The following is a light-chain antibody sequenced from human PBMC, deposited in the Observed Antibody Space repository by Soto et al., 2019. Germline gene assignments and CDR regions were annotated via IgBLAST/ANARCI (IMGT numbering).Light chain of an antibody. CDR3: SSYTSSSPYV. Sequence: QSALTQPASVSGSHGQSITISCTETSSDVGGYNYVSWYQQHPGKAPKLMIYDVSNRPSGVSNRFSGSKSGNTASLTISGLQAEDEADYYCSSYTSSSPYVFGTGTKVTV. CDR1: SSDVGGYNY. V-gene: IGLV2-14*01. J-gene: IGLJ1*01. CDR2: DVS.